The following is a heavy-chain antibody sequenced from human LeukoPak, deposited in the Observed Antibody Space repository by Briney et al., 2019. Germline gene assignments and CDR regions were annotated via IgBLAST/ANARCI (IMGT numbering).Heavy chain of an antibody. V-gene: IGHV7-4-1*02. CDR2: INTNTGNP. Sequence: ASVKVSCKASGYTFTSYAMNWVRQAPGQGLEWMGWINTNTGNPTYAQGFTGRFVFSLDTSVSTAYLQISSLKAEDTAVYYCARDAVPGYSSSWYQHYYYYYYMDVWGKGTTVTVSS. D-gene: IGHD6-13*01. CDR3: ARDAVPGYSSSWYQHYYYYYYMDV. J-gene: IGHJ6*03. CDR1: GYTFTSYA.